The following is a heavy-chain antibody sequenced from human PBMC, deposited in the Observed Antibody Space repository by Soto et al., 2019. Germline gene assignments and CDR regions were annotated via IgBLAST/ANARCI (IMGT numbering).Heavy chain of an antibody. D-gene: IGHD6-6*01. CDR1: GYTFTSYG. J-gene: IGHJ4*02. CDR2: ISAYNGNT. Sequence: QVQLVQSGAEVKKHGASVKVSCKASGYTFTSYGISWVRQAPGQGLEWMGWISAYNGNTNYAQKLQGRVTMTTDTSTSPAYMEPSSLRSDDTAVYSCARIGVYSSSSGRGYYFDYWGQGTLVTVSS. V-gene: IGHV1-18*04. CDR3: ARIGVYSSSSGRGYYFDY.